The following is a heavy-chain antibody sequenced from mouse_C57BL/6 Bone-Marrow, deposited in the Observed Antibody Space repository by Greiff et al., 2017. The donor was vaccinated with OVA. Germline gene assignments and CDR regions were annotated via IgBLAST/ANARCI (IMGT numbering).Heavy chain of an antibody. V-gene: IGHV1-26*01. CDR2: INPNNGGT. J-gene: IGHJ1*03. CDR1: GYTFTDYY. CDR3: AREGYGRDYEG. Sequence: VQLQQSGPELVKPGASVKISCKASGYTFTDYYMNWVKQSPGKSLEWIGDINPNNGGTSYNQKFKGKATLTVDKSSSTAYMELRSLTSEDAAVYYCAREGYGRDYEGRGTGTTVT. D-gene: IGHD2-1*01.